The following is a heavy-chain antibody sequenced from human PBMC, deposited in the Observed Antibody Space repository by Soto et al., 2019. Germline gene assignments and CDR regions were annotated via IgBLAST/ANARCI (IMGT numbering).Heavy chain of an antibody. Sequence: QVQLQESGPGLVKPSETLSLTCTVSGGSISSYFWSWIRQPPGKGLEWIGYIYYTGSTNYNPSLKXRXTXAVDTSKNQFSLQLSSVTAADTAVYYCANVNWYFDLWGRGTLVTVSS. D-gene: IGHD3-16*01. CDR1: GGSISSYF. V-gene: IGHV4-59*01. CDR3: ANVNWYFDL. CDR2: IYYTGST. J-gene: IGHJ2*01.